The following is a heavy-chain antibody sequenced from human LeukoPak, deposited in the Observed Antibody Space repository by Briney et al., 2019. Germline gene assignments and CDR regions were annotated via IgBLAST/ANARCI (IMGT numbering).Heavy chain of an antibody. CDR1: GDSVSSNSVT. CDR3: ARRLTQYDCFDP. CDR2: TYYRSTWYN. D-gene: IGHD2-2*01. V-gene: IGHV6-1*01. J-gene: IGHJ5*02. Sequence: SRTLSPTCAISGDSVSSNSVTWNWIRQSPSRGLEWLGRTYYRSTWYNDYAVSVRGRIAVNPDTSKNQFSLHLNSVTPEDTAVYYCARRLTQYDCFDPWGQGILVTVSS.